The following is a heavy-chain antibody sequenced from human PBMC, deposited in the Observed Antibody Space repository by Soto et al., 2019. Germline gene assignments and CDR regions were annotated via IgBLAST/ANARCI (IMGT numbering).Heavy chain of an antibody. D-gene: IGHD2-15*01. V-gene: IGHV3-53*04. CDR3: ARDSVVAAPSYYYYGMDV. CDR1: GFTVSSNY. J-gene: IGHJ6*02. CDR2: IYSGGST. Sequence: EVQLVESGGGLVQPGGSLRLSCAASGFTVSSNYMSWVRQAPGKGLEWVSVIYSGGSTYYADSVKGRFTISRHNSKNTLYLQMNSLRAEDTAVYYCARDSVVAAPSYYYYGMDVWGQGTTVTVSS.